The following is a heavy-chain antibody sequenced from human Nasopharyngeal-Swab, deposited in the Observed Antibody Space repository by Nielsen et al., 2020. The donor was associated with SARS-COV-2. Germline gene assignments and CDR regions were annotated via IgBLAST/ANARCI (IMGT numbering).Heavy chain of an antibody. V-gene: IGHV1-2*06. CDR2: INPYSGDT. D-gene: IGHD6-13*01. CDR3: VRDDGDVTGITGSGPPGGF. Sequence: ASVKVSCKASGYFFTDYYTHWVRQAPGQGLEWLGRINPYSGDTKYAQNFQGRVTVTRDTSINTVYVELSSLTSDDTAVYYCVRDDGDVTGITGSGPPGGFWGQGTPVADSS. CDR1: GYFFTDYY. J-gene: IGHJ4*02.